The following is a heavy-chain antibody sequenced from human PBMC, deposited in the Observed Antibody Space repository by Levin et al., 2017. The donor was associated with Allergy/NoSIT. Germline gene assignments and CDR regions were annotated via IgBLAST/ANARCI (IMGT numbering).Heavy chain of an antibody. CDR1: GGSISSSRYY. V-gene: IGHV4-39*01. CDR3: ARDDPAFGH. D-gene: IGHD3-16*01. CDR2: IFSNGSP. Sequence: SETLSLTCTVSGGSISSSRYYWGWIRQPPGKGLEWIGSIFSNGSPYYSPSLKGRVTISVGTSKNQFSLKLNSVTAADTAVYYCARDDPAFGHWGQGTLVTVSS. J-gene: IGHJ4*02.